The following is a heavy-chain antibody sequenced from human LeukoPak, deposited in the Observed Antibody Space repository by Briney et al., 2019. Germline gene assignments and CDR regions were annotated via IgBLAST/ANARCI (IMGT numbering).Heavy chain of an antibody. CDR2: IRYDGSNK. D-gene: IGHD4-11*01. J-gene: IGHJ6*03. Sequence: GGSLRLSCAASGFTFSSYGMHWVRQAPGKGLEWVAFIRYDGSNKYYADSVKGRFTISRDNSKNSLYLQMNSLRAEDTALYYCARHPVIYYHCYMDVWGKGTTVTVSS. CDR1: GFTFSSYG. CDR3: ARHPVIYYHCYMDV. V-gene: IGHV3-30*02.